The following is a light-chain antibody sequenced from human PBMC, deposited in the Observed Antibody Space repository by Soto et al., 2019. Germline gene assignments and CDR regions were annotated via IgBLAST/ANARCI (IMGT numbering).Light chain of an antibody. V-gene: IGKV3-20*01. CDR2: GAS. CDR1: QSVSSSY. J-gene: IGKJ4*01. Sequence: EIVLTQSPGTQSLSPGERATLPCRASQSVSSSYLAWYQQKPGQAPRLLIFGASSRPTGISDRFSGSGSGTDFTFTISRLEPEDSAVYYCQQYGNSVTFGGGTKVDI. CDR3: QQYGNSVT.